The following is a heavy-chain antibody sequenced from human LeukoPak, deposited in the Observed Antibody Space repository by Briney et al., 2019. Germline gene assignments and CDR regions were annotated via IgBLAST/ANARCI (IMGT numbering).Heavy chain of an antibody. CDR1: GYSFTSYW. D-gene: IGHD1-26*01. CDR2: IYPGDSDT. V-gene: IGHV5-51*01. CDR3: ARQRGWGVGDNSFDY. Sequence: GESLKISCNGSGYSFTSYWIGWVRQMPGKGLEWMGIIYPGDSDTRYSPSFQGQVTISADKSISTAYLQWSSLKASDTAMYYCARQRGWGVGDNSFDYWGQGTLVTVSS. J-gene: IGHJ4*02.